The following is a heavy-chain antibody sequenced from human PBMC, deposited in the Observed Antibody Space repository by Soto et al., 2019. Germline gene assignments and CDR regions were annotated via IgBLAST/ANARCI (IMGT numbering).Heavy chain of an antibody. V-gene: IGHV4-30-2*01. CDR2: IYHSVST. CDR3: DRWQGNYSNYVEWFDP. Sequence: QLQLQESGSGLVKPSQTLALTCAVSGGSISSGGYSWSWIRQPPVKALEWIGYIYHSVSTYYNPSLKSRVTISVDRSKNQFARKLSSVTAADTAVYDCDRWQGNYSNYVEWFDPWGQGTLVTVS. J-gene: IGHJ5*02. CDR1: GGSISSGGYS. D-gene: IGHD4-4*01.